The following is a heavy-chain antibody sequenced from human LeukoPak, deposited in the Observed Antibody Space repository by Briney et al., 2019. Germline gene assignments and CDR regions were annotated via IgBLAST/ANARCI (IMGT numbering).Heavy chain of an antibody. Sequence: GGSLRLSCAASGFTFSRHGMSWVRQAPGKGLEWGSSISGSGVSTYYADSVKGRFTISRDNSKNTLYLQMNSLRAEDTGVYYCAMDSYGPDDYWGQGTLVTVSS. CDR2: ISGSGVST. CDR3: AMDSYGPDDY. D-gene: IGHD5-18*01. CDR1: GFTFSRHG. V-gene: IGHV3-23*01. J-gene: IGHJ4*02.